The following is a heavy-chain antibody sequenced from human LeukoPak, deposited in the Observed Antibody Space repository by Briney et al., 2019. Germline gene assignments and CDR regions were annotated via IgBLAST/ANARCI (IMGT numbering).Heavy chain of an antibody. Sequence: GGSLRLSCAASGFTVGSNYMNWVRQAPGKGLEWVSVIYGGGNIYYADSVKGRFTISRDNSKNTLYLQMNSLRAEDTAVYYCARGAGYNYPYYFDYWGQGTLVTVSS. CDR2: IYGGGNI. J-gene: IGHJ4*02. CDR1: GFTVGSNY. D-gene: IGHD5-24*01. CDR3: ARGAGYNYPYYFDY. V-gene: IGHV3-53*01.